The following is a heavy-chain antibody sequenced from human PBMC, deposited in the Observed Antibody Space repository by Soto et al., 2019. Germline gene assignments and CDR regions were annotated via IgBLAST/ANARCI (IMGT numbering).Heavy chain of an antibody. D-gene: IGHD1-26*01. V-gene: IGHV3-30-3*01. CDR3: ARNSGSYWEVAFDI. CDR1: GFTFSSYA. Sequence: QVQLVESGGGVVQPGRSLRLSCAASGFTFSSYAMHWVRQAPGKGLEWVAVISYDGSNKYYADSVKGRFTISRDNSKNTLYLQMNSLRAEDTAVYYCARNSGSYWEVAFDIWGQGTMVTVAS. CDR2: ISYDGSNK. J-gene: IGHJ3*02.